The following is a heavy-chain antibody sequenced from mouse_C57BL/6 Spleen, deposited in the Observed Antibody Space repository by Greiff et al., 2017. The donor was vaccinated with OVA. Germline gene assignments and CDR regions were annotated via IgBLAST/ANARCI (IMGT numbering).Heavy chain of an antibody. CDR1: GYTFTDYY. J-gene: IGHJ4*01. CDR3: ARIGSLYAMDY. Sequence: EVQLQQSGPELVKPGASVKISCKASGYTFTDYYMNWVKQSHGKSLEWIGDINPNNGGTSYNQKFKGKATLTVDKSSSTAYMALRSLTSEDSAVYYCARIGSLYAMDYWGQGTSVTVSA. V-gene: IGHV1-26*01. D-gene: IGHD3-1*01. CDR2: INPNNGGT.